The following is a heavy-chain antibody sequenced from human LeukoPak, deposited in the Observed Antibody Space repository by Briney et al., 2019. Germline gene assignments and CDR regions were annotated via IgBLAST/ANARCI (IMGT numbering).Heavy chain of an antibody. D-gene: IGHD6-6*01. V-gene: IGHV1-46*01. CDR2: INPSGGST. J-gene: IGHJ4*02. CDR3: ARDRVVSRRFDY. Sequence: VASVKVSCKASGYTFTSYGISWVRQAPGQGLEWMGIINPSGGSTSYAQKFQGRVTMTRDTSTSTVYMELSSLRSEDTAVYYCARDRVVSRRFDYWGQGTLVTVSS. CDR1: GYTFTSYG.